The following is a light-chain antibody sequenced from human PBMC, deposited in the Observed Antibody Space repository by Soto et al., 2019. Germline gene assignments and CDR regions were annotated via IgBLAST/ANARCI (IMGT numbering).Light chain of an antibody. V-gene: IGKV4-1*01. Sequence: DIVMIQSPDSLAVSLGERATINCKSSQRVLHSSDNKNYLAWYQQKPGQPPKLLIYWASTRQSGVPDRFSGSGSGTDFTLTISSLQAEDVAVYYCQQYDSSPLWTFGQGTKVEIK. CDR1: QRVLHSSDNKNY. CDR2: WAS. CDR3: QQYDSSPLWT. J-gene: IGKJ1*01.